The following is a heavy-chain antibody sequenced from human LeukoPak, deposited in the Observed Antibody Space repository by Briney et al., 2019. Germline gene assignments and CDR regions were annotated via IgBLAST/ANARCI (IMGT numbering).Heavy chain of an antibody. CDR3: ARTEGPRYFDWLYDAFDI. D-gene: IGHD3-9*01. V-gene: IGHV3-66*01. CDR1: GFTVSSNY. J-gene: IGHJ3*02. CDR2: IYSGGST. Sequence: GGSLRLSCAASGFTVSSNYMSWVRQAPGKGLEWVSVIYSGGSTYYADSVKGRFTISRDNSKNTLYLQMNNLRPEDTAVYYCARTEGPRYFDWLYDAFDIWGQGTMVTVSS.